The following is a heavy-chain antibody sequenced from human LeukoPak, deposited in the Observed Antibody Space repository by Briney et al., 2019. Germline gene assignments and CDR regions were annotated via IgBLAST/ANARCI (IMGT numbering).Heavy chain of an antibody. V-gene: IGHV3-23*01. Sequence: GGSLGLSCAASGFTFSSYGMSWVRQAPGKGLEWVSAISGSGGSTYYADSVKGRFTISRDNSKNTLYLQMNSLRAEDTALYHCAAAAGSGNYDHWGQGTLVTVSS. CDR1: GFTFSSYG. CDR2: ISGSGGST. D-gene: IGHD3-22*01. CDR3: AAAAGSGNYDH. J-gene: IGHJ5*02.